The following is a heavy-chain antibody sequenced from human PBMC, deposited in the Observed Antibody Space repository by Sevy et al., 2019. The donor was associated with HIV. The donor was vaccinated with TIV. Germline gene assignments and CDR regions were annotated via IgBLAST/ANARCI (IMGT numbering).Heavy chain of an antibody. CDR1: GFNFSSYG. CDR2: IAYDGSSK. V-gene: IGHV3-30*18. D-gene: IGHD3-3*01. CDR3: AKESGSYYDFWSGHDAFAI. Sequence: GGSLRLSCAASGFNFSSYGMHWVRQAPGKGLEWVAVIAYDGSSKYYAATVKGRFTISPENSKKTVYQQINRLRAEDTAVYYCAKESGSYYDFWSGHDAFAIWGQGTMVTVSS. J-gene: IGHJ3*02.